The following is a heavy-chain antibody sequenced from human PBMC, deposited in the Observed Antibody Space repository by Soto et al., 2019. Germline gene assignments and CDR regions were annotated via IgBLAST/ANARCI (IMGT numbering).Heavy chain of an antibody. D-gene: IGHD5-18*01. Sequence: NPSETLSLTCTVSGVSINSRGYYWGWIRQPPGKGLEWIESMFYSGTTYYNPSLKSRITIAVDSSKNQFSLQLTSVTAADTAVYYCASTLIPVMVTPFGYPQLSFDHWGQGVLVTVSS. CDR1: GVSINSRGYY. CDR3: ASTLIPVMVTPFGYPQLSFDH. J-gene: IGHJ4*02. V-gene: IGHV4-39*07. CDR2: MFYSGTT.